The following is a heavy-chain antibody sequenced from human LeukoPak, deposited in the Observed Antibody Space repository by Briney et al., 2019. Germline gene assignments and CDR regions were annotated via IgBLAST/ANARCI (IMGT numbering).Heavy chain of an antibody. Sequence: SETLSLTCTVSGASISTFHWTWFRQPAGKGLEWIGLIYSSGSTLFNPSLKSRVAMSVDLTKNQLSLKLTSVTAADTAMYYCARKDGDYWGRGTLVTVSS. CDR1: GASISTFH. CDR3: ARKDGDY. J-gene: IGHJ4*02. CDR2: IYSSGST. V-gene: IGHV4-4*07.